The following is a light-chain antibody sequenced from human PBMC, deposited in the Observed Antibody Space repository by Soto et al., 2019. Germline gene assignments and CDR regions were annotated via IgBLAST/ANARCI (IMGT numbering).Light chain of an antibody. CDR3: QQYGSSQIT. Sequence: EIVLTQSPGTLSLSPGERATLSCRASQSVSSSNLAWYQQKPGQAPRLLIYGASSRATGIPDRFSGSGSGTDFTLTISRLEPEDFAVYYCQQYGSSQITFGQGTRLEIK. J-gene: IGKJ5*01. V-gene: IGKV3-20*01. CDR1: QSVSSSN. CDR2: GAS.